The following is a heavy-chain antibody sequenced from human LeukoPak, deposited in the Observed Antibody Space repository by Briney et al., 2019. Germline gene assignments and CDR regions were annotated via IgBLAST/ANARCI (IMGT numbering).Heavy chain of an antibody. CDR2: IYYSGST. Sequence: PSETLSLTCTVSGGSISSSSYYWGWIRQPPGKGLEWIGSIYYSGSTYYNPSLKSPVTISVDTSKNQFSLKLSSVTAADTAVYYCASLRIQSWTGGADSFFYGMDVWGQGTTVTVSS. D-gene: IGHD3/OR15-3a*01. V-gene: IGHV4-39*01. CDR3: ASLRIQSWTGGADSFFYGMDV. CDR1: GGSISSSSYY. J-gene: IGHJ6*02.